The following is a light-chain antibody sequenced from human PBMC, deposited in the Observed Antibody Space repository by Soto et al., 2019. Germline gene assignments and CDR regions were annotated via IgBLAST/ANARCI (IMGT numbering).Light chain of an antibody. CDR3: SSYTSINSYV. CDR2: EVT. CDR1: ISDAGFYAR. V-gene: IGLV2-14*01. J-gene: IGLJ1*01. Sequence: QSALTQPPSVSGSPGQSVTISCTGTISDAGFYARVSWYQQHPGKVPKLIIYEVTSRPYGVSHRFSGSKSGNTASLTISGLQPEDEADYYCSSYTSINSYVFGTGTKVTVL.